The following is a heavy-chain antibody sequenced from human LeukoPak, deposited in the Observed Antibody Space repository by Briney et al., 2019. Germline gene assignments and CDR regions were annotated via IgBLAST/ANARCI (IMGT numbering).Heavy chain of an antibody. J-gene: IGHJ6*03. CDR2: IYSSGST. CDR1: GGSISRHQ. D-gene: IGHD4-11*01. CDR3: ARGVVTTVTYFMDV. V-gene: IGHV4-59*11. Sequence: SETLSLTCSVSGGSISRHQWSWIRQPPGKGLEWIGYIYSSGSTNYNPSLKNRVSISVDTSKFQFSLKLNSVTAADTAVYYCARGVVTTVTYFMDVWGKGTTVTVSS.